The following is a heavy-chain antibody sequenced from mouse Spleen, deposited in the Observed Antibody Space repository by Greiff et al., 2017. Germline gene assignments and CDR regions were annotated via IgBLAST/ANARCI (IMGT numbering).Heavy chain of an antibody. J-gene: IGHJ1*01. CDR1: GFTFSDYY. CDR2: ISNGGGST. Sequence: EVKLVESGGGLVQPGGSLKLSCATSGFTFSDYYMYWVRQTPEKRLEWVAYISNGGGSTYYPDTVKGRFTISRDNAKNTLYLQMSRLKSEDTAMYYCARRGWDGWYFDVWGAGTTVTVSS. CDR3: ARRGWDGWYFDV. V-gene: IGHV5-12*02. D-gene: IGHD4-1*01.